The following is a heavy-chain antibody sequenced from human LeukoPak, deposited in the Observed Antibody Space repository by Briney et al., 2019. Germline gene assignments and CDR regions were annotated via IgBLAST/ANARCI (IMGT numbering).Heavy chain of an antibody. CDR2: IRSSGETT. Sequence: GGSLRLSCAASGFTFRTYAMSWVRQAPGKGLEWVSSIRSSGETTYYADSVKGRFTISRDNPRNTVFLQMNGLTAEDTAVYYCAKEVRESAWFYFDFWGQGTLATVSS. CDR3: AKEVRESAWFYFDF. D-gene: IGHD3-10*01. V-gene: IGHV3-23*01. J-gene: IGHJ4*02. CDR1: GFTFRTYA.